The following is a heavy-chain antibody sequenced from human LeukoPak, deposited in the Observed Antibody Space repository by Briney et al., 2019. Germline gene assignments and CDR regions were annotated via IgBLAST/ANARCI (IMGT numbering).Heavy chain of an antibody. Sequence: SETLSLTCTVSGGSISSSSNYWGWIRQPPGKGLEWIGSIYYSGTTYYNPSLKSRVTISVDTSKNQFSLKLSSVTAADTAVYYCATTAIRLGYWGQGTLVTVSS. CDR2: IYYSGTT. CDR1: GGSISSSSNY. V-gene: IGHV4-39*07. CDR3: ATTAIRLGY. D-gene: IGHD1-26*01. J-gene: IGHJ4*02.